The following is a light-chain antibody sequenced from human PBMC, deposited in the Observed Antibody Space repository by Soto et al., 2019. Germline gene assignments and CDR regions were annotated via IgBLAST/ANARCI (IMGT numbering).Light chain of an antibody. V-gene: IGKV3-11*01. J-gene: IGKJ2*01. CDR2: DAS. CDR3: QQRSNSYT. CDR1: QSVSSY. Sequence: EIVLTQSPATLSLSPGERATLSCRASQSVSSYLAWYQQKPGQAPRLLIYDASNRATGIPARFSGGGSGTDFPLTISSLEPEDFAVYYCQQRSNSYTFGQGTKLEIK.